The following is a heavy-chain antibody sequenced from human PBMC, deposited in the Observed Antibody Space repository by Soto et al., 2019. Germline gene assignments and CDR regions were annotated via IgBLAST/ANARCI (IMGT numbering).Heavy chain of an antibody. Sequence: PGGSLRLSCAASGFTFSSYAMSWVRQAPGKGLEWVSAISGSGGSTYYADSVKGRFTISRDNSKNTLYLQMNGLRAEETAVYYCAKEGRPSPYYYDSSGYEFDYWGQGTLVTVSS. CDR1: GFTFSSYA. V-gene: IGHV3-23*01. CDR2: ISGSGGST. CDR3: AKEGRPSPYYYDSSGYEFDY. J-gene: IGHJ4*02. D-gene: IGHD3-22*01.